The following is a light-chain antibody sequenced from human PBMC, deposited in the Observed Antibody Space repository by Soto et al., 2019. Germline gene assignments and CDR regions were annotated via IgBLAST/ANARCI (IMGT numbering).Light chain of an antibody. J-gene: IGLJ1*01. CDR1: SSDVGGYNY. CDR3: SSYTSGIPYV. CDR2: DVS. Sequence: QSALTPPASVSGSPGQSITISCTGTSSDVGGYNYVSWYQQHPGKAPKLMIYDVSNRPSGVSNRFSGSKSGNKASLTISGLQAEDEADYYCSSYTSGIPYVFGTGTKVTVL. V-gene: IGLV2-14*01.